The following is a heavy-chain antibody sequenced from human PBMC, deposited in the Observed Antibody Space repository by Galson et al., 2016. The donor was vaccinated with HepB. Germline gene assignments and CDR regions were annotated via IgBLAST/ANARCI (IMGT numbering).Heavy chain of an antibody. D-gene: IGHD3-3*01. J-gene: IGHJ4*02. CDR3: ARGGLRFLNWLSDEYDH. CDR1: GGSFSGYY. Sequence: LSLTCAVQGGSFSGYYWNWIRQTPGKGFEWIGEINHGGSTNYNPSLKSRVTISIDTSRNQFSLNLTSVTAADTAVYYCARGGLRFLNWLSDEYDHWGQGALVTVSS. V-gene: IGHV4-34*01. CDR2: INHGGST.